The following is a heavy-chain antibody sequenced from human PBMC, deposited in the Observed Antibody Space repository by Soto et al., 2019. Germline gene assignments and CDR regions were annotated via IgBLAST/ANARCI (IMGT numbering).Heavy chain of an antibody. CDR3: AKEYYDILTGYSYYFDY. D-gene: IGHD3-9*01. J-gene: IGHJ4*02. CDR1: GFSFSDYI. Sequence: PGGSLRLSCAASGFSFSDYIMNWVRQAPGRGLEWVSYISSSSFTIHYADSVEGRFAISRDNSKNTLYLQMNSLRAEDTAVYYCAKEYYDILTGYSYYFDYWGQGTLVTVSS. V-gene: IGHV3-48*01. CDR2: ISSSSFTI.